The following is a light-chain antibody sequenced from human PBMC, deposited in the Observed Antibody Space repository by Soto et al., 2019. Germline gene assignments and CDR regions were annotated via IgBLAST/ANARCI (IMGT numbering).Light chain of an antibody. Sequence: EIVFTQSPGTLSLSPGERATLSRRASQSVSSSSLAWYQQRRGQAPRLLIHDASSRATGIPDRFSGSGSGTDFTLTISRLEPEDFAVYHCQQYGGSPRTFGQGTKVDIK. V-gene: IGKV3-20*01. CDR3: QQYGGSPRT. J-gene: IGKJ1*01. CDR2: DAS. CDR1: QSVSSSS.